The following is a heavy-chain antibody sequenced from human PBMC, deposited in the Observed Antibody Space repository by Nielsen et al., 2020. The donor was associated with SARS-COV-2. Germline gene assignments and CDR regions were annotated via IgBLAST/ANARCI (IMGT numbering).Heavy chain of an antibody. CDR1: AYSITSGYH. V-gene: IGHV4-38-2*02. CDR3: AREGFDWHYDY. Sequence: GSLRLSCTVSAYSITSGYHWGWIRQPPGKGLEWIGSVYHSGSTYYSPSFKSRVTISVDTSKNQFSLKLSSVTAADTAVYYCAREGFDWHYDYWGQGALVTVSS. J-gene: IGHJ4*02. D-gene: IGHD3-9*01. CDR2: VYHSGST.